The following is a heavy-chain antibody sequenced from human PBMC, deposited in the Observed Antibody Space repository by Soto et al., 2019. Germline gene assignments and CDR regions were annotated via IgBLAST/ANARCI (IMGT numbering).Heavy chain of an antibody. D-gene: IGHD3-10*01. J-gene: IGHJ6*02. Sequence: GGSLRLSCAASGFPFSRCGMHWVRQAPGKGLEWVAVLWFDGSNEYYADSVQGRFTISRDNSKNTLHLQMDSLRAEDTAVYYCAKVLYASESFDSEEAPYGMDVWGQGTTVTVSS. CDR3: AKVLYASESFDSEEAPYGMDV. V-gene: IGHV3-33*06. CDR1: GFPFSRCG. CDR2: LWFDGSNE.